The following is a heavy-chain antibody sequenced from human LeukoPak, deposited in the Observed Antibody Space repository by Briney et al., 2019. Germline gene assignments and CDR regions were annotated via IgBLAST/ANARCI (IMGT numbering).Heavy chain of an antibody. V-gene: IGHV3-49*04. J-gene: IGHJ4*02. CDR3: TRGDYYDSGGYYFLFDY. CDR2: IRSKRYGGTT. CDR1: GFPFGDYG. Sequence: GSLRLSCTGSGFPFGDYGMSWVRQAPGKGLEWVGFIRSKRYGGTTEYAASVKGRFTISRDDSESIAYLQMNSLKTEDTAVYYCTRGDYYDSGGYYFLFDYWGQGTLVAVSS. D-gene: IGHD3-22*01.